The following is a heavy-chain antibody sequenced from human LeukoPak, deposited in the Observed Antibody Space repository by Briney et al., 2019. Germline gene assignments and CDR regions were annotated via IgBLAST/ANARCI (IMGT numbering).Heavy chain of an antibody. CDR2: IKQDGSAK. J-gene: IGHJ4*02. D-gene: IGHD6-25*01. Sequence: AGSLRLSCAASEFSFSSSWMNWVRQAPGKGLEWVANIKQDGSAKYYVDYVEGRFTISRDNAKNSLYLQMNSLRAEDTAVYYCGGGGYWGQGIQVTVSS. CDR1: EFSFSSSW. CDR3: GGGGY. V-gene: IGHV3-7*05.